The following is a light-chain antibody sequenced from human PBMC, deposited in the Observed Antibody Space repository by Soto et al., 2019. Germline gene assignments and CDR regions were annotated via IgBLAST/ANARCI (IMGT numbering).Light chain of an antibody. CDR3: QVWDSSSDHYV. CDR2: DDY. Sequence: SYELTQPPSVSVAPGQTATITCGGDNIGDKSVHWYQQKPGQAPVLVVYDDYDRPSGIPERFSGSNSGNTATLTIRRVEAGDEADYYCQVWDSSSDHYVFXTGTKGTVL. CDR1: NIGDKS. V-gene: IGLV3-21*02. J-gene: IGLJ1*01.